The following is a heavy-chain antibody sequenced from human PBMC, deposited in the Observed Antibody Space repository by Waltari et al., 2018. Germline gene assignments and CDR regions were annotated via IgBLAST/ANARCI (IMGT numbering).Heavy chain of an antibody. J-gene: IGHJ4*02. Sequence: QVQLQESGPGLVKPSGTLSLTCAVSGGSISSSNWWSWVRQPPGKGLEWIGEIYHSGSTNYSPSLKSRVTMSVDKSKNQFSLKLSSVTAADTAVYYCARRYYDLWSGSYYFDYWGQGTLVTVSS. D-gene: IGHD3-3*01. CDR1: GGSISSSNW. CDR2: IYHSGST. V-gene: IGHV4-4*02. CDR3: ARRYYDLWSGSYYFDY.